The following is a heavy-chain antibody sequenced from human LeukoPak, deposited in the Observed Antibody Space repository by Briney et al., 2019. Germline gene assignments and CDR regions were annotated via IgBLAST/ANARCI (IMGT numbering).Heavy chain of an antibody. CDR3: ARVSEGGTFSDY. Sequence: PGGSLRLSCAASGFTFSTYAMHWVRQAPGKGLEWVAVISNDERNEYYANSVKGRFTVSRDNSKNTLFLQMNSLRPEDTAVYFCARVSEGGTFSDYWGQGTLATVSS. CDR2: ISNDERNE. CDR1: GFTFSTYA. D-gene: IGHD1-26*01. J-gene: IGHJ4*02. V-gene: IGHV3-30*04.